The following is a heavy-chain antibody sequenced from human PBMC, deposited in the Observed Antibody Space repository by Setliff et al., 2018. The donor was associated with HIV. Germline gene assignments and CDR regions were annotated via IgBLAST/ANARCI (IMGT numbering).Heavy chain of an antibody. J-gene: IGHJ3*02. CDR2: IYPGDSDT. CDR1: GYSFTSYW. CDR3: ARSRRDGYNLEAFDI. V-gene: IGHV5-51*01. Sequence: GESLKISCKGSGYSFTSYWIGWVRQMPGKGLEWMGIIYPGDSDTRYSPSFQGQVTISADKSISTAYLQWSTLKASDTAMYYCARSRRDGYNLEAFDIRGQGTMVTVSS. D-gene: IGHD5-12*01.